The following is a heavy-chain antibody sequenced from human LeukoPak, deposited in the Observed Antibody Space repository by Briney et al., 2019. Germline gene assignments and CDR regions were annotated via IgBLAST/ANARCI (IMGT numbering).Heavy chain of an antibody. CDR1: GYTFTGYY. CDR3: ARGYWSGGSCYSSSGYFQH. Sequence: ASVKVSCKASGYTFTGYYMHWVRQAPGQGLEWMGWINPNSGGTNYAQKFQGRVTMTRDTSISTAYMELSRLRSDDTAVYYCARGYWSGGSCYSSSGYFQHWGQGTLVTVSS. J-gene: IGHJ1*01. V-gene: IGHV1-2*02. D-gene: IGHD2-15*01. CDR2: INPNSGGT.